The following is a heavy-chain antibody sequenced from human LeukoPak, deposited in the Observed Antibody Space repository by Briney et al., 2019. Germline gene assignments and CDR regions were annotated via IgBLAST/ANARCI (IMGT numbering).Heavy chain of an antibody. CDR2: IYYSGST. V-gene: IGHV4-59*08. CDR1: GGSISSYY. CDR3: ARPQCDDAFDI. J-gene: IGHJ3*02. D-gene: IGHD5/OR15-5a*01. Sequence: SETLSLTCTVSGGSISSYYWSWLRQPPGKGLEWIGYIYYSGSTNYNPSLTSRVTISVDTSKNQFSLKLSSVTAADTAVYYCARPQCDDAFDIWGQGTMVTVSS.